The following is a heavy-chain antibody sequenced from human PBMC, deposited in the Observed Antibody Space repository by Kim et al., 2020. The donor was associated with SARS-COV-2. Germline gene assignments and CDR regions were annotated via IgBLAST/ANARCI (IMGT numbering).Heavy chain of an antibody. J-gene: IGHJ4*02. CDR2: INPNSGGT. V-gene: IGHV1-2*02. CDR1: GYTFTGYY. D-gene: IGHD3-22*01. Sequence: ASVKVSCKASGYTFTGYYMHWVRQAPGQGLEWMGWINPNSGGTNYAQKFQGRVTMTRDTSISTAYMELSRLRSDDTAVYYCARDGPYYYDSSGYYSGPGYFDYWGQGTLVTVSS. CDR3: ARDGPYYYDSSGYYSGPGYFDY.